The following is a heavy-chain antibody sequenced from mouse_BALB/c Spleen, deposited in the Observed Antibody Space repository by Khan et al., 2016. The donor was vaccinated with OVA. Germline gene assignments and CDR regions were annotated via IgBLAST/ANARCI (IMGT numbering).Heavy chain of an antibody. CDR3: ASHLTGSFAY. CDR1: GFTFSSYS. Sequence: EVQLAESGGDLVKPGGSLKLSCAASGFTFSSYSMSWVRQTPDKRLEWVATISSGGDYTYYPDNVKGRFTISRDNAKNTLYLQMSSLKSEDTAMYYCASHLTGSFAYWGQGTLVTVSA. J-gene: IGHJ3*01. D-gene: IGHD4-1*01. CDR2: ISSGGDYT. V-gene: IGHV5-6*01.